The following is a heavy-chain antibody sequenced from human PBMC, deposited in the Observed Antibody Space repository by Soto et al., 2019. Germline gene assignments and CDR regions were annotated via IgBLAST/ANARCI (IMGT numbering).Heavy chain of an antibody. Sequence: ASVKVSCKTSGYTFVDYFIHWVRQAPGQGLEWMGIISLRHHSTSYAQKFQDRLSVTRDPSSTTIYMELSSLRSEDTAVYYCAKGSRMWTPDYWGQGTLVTVSS. CDR3: AKGSRMWTPDY. CDR2: ISLRHHST. D-gene: IGHD2-21*01. J-gene: IGHJ4*02. V-gene: IGHV1-46*01. CDR1: GYTFVDYF.